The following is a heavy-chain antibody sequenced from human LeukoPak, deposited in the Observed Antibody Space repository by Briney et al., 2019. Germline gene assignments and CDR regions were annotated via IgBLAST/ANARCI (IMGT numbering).Heavy chain of an antibody. CDR3: ARIFLSVVAPKRWFDP. J-gene: IGHJ5*02. CDR1: GYTFISYY. D-gene: IGHD4-23*01. CDR2: ISAYNGNT. Sequence: ASVKVSCKASGYTFISYYMHWVRQAPGQGLEWMGWISAYNGNTNYAQKLQGRVTMTTDTSTSTAYMELRSLRSDDTAVYYCARIFLSVVAPKRWFDPWGQGTLVTVSS. V-gene: IGHV1-18*04.